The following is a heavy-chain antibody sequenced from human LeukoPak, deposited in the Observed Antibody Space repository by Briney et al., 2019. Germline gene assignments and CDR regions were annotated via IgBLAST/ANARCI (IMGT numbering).Heavy chain of an antibody. CDR3: ATSGSRDYYYGMDV. CDR1: GYTLTELS. Sequence: ASVKVSCKVSGYTLTELSMHWVRQAPGKGLEWMGGFDPEDGETIYAQKFQGRVTMTEDTSTDTAYMELSSLRSEDTAVYYCATSGSRDYYYGMDVWGQGTTVTVSS. D-gene: IGHD6-25*01. V-gene: IGHV1-24*01. CDR2: FDPEDGET. J-gene: IGHJ6*02.